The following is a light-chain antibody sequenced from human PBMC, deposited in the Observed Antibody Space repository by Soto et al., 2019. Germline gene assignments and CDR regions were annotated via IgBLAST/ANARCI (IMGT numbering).Light chain of an antibody. CDR3: QQYNSYWWT. CDR1: QSISSW. J-gene: IGKJ1*01. CDR2: DAS. V-gene: IGKV1-5*01. Sequence: DIQMTQSPSTPSASVGDRVTITCRASQSISSWLAWYQQKPGKAPKLLIYDASSLESGVPSRFSGSGSGTEFTLTISSLQPDDFATDYCQQYNSYWWTFGQGTKVEIK.